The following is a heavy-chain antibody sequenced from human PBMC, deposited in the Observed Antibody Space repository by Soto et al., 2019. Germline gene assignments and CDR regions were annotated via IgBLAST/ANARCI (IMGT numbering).Heavy chain of an antibody. CDR1: GFPFSSYW. V-gene: IGHV3-74*01. D-gene: IGHD3-16*02. CDR2: INSDGSST. Sequence: GGSLRLSCAASGFPFSSYWMHWVRKAPGKGLVWVSRINSDGSSTSYADSVKGRFTISRDNAKNTLYLQMNSLRAEDTAVYYCARDLEIDDYIWGSYRHAFDIWGQGTMVTVSS. J-gene: IGHJ3*02. CDR3: ARDLEIDDYIWGSYRHAFDI.